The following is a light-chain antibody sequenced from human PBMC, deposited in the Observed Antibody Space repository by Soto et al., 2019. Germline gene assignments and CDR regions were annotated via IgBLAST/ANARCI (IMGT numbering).Light chain of an antibody. J-gene: IGKJ3*01. CDR2: DTS. V-gene: IGKV3-11*01. Sequence: EVVLTQSPATLSLSPGERATLSCRASQSVRTYLAWYQQKPGQAPRLLIYDTSNRATGIPARFSGSGSGTDFTLTTSSLEPEDSAVYYCQQRSNWPLTFGPGTKVDIK. CDR1: QSVRTY. CDR3: QQRSNWPLT.